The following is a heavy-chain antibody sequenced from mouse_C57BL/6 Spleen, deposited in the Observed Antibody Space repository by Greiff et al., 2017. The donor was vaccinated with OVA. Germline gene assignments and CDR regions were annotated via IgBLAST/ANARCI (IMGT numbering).Heavy chain of an antibody. V-gene: IGHV8-8*01. CDR2: IWWDDDK. D-gene: IGHD1-1*01. CDR3: AQSPYYYGSSYDAMDY. J-gene: IGHJ4*01. CDR1: GFSLSTFGMG. Sequence: QVQLKESGPGILQPSQTLSLTCSFSGFSLSTFGMGVGWIRQPSGKGLEWLAHIWWDDDKYYNPALKSRLTISKDTSKNQVFRKIANVDTADTATYNCAQSPYYYGSSYDAMDYWGQGTSVTVSS.